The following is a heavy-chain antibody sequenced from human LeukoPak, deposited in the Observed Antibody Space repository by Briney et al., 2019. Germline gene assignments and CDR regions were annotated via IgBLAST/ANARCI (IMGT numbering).Heavy chain of an antibody. Sequence: PGGSLRLSCAASGFTFSSYAMHWVRQAPGKGLEWVAVISYDGSNKYYANSVKGRFTISRDNSKNTLYLQMNSLRAEDTAVYYCARELMDGAFDIWGQGTVVTVSS. CDR3: ARELMDGAFDI. V-gene: IGHV3-30-3*01. CDR1: GFTFSSYA. CDR2: ISYDGSNK. D-gene: IGHD3/OR15-3a*01. J-gene: IGHJ3*02.